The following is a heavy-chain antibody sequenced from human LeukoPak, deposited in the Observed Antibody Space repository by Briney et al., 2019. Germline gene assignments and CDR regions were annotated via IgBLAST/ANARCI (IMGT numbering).Heavy chain of an antibody. Sequence: SETLSLTCTVSGGSISSSSYYWGWIRQPPGKGLEYIGSIYYSGSTYYNPSLKSRLTISADTSKNQFSLKLSSVTAADTAVYYCASGFGGGGGQFDYWGQGTLVTVSS. V-gene: IGHV4-39*01. D-gene: IGHD2-15*01. CDR3: ASGFGGGGGQFDY. CDR1: GGSISSSSYY. J-gene: IGHJ4*02. CDR2: IYYSGST.